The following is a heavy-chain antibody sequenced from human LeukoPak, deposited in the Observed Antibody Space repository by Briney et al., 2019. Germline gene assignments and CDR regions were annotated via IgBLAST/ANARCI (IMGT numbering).Heavy chain of an antibody. J-gene: IGHJ4*02. CDR1: GNSISSGDYY. V-gene: IGHV4-61*02. CDR2: IYTSGST. CDR3: ARASYSYDISGWVPFDY. Sequence: SETLSLTCTVSGNSISSGDYYWSWIRQPAGKGLEWIGRIYTSGSTTYNPSLKSRVTISGDTSGNQFSLRLSSVTAADTAVYYYARASYSYDISGWVPFDYWGQGTLVTVSS. D-gene: IGHD3-22*01.